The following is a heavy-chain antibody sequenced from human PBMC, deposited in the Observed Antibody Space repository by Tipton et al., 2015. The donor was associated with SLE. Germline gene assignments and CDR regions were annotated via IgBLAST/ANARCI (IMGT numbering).Heavy chain of an antibody. CDR1: GGSISSGSYP. J-gene: IGHJ3*02. CDR3: ARQDAGAFDI. CDR2: IYASGST. Sequence: TLSLTCTVSGGSISSGSYPWSWIRKPAGKGLEWIGYIYASGSTHYNPSLKSRVTMSVDTSKNHFSLNLTSVTAADTAVYYCARQDAGAFDIWGQGTVVTVSS. V-gene: IGHV4-61*09. D-gene: IGHD5-24*01.